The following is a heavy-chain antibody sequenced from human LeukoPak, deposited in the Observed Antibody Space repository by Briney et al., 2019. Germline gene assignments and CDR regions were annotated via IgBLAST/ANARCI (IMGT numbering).Heavy chain of an antibody. Sequence: QAGGSLRLSCAASGFTFSSYAMSWVRQAPGKGLEWVSAISGSGGSTYYADSVKGRFTISRDNSKNTLYLQMNSLRAEDTAVYYCARDSVHGYYDSSGYSTLFDYWGQGTLVTVSS. D-gene: IGHD3-22*01. V-gene: IGHV3-23*01. J-gene: IGHJ4*02. CDR2: ISGSGGST. CDR3: ARDSVHGYYDSSGYSTLFDY. CDR1: GFTFSSYA.